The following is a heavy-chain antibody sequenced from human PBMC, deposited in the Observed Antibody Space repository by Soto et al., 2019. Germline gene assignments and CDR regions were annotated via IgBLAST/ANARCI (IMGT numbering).Heavy chain of an antibody. CDR1: GYTFTSYG. J-gene: IGHJ6*03. V-gene: IGHV1-2*04. CDR3: ARDREYCSGGSCQGEPNYYYMDV. D-gene: IGHD2-15*01. CDR2: ISANSGCT. Sequence: GASVKGSCKASGYTFTSYGISWVRQAPGQGLEWMGWISANSGCTNYAQKLQGWVTMTRDTSISTAYMELSRLRSDDTAVYYCARDREYCSGGSCQGEPNYYYMDVWGKGTTVTVSS.